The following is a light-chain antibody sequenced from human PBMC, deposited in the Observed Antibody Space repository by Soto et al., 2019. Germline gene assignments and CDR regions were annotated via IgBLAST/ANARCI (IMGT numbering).Light chain of an antibody. Sequence: QSALAQPPSASGSPGQSITLSCTGTNSDVGAYDYVSWYQQEPGKAPRLLIYQVFKRPSVVSDRFSGSKSGNTASLTVSGLQADDEAHYYCSSYAGTNTFVFGAGTKLTVL. CDR1: NSDVGAYDY. J-gene: IGLJ2*01. V-gene: IGLV2-8*01. CDR3: SSYAGTNTFV. CDR2: QVF.